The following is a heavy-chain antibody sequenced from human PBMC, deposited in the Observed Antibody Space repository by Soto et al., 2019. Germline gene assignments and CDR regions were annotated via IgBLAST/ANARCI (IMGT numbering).Heavy chain of an antibody. CDR3: TRDRISVTTSRIFDY. CDR1: GYTFTSYG. D-gene: IGHD4-17*01. CDR2: MSAYSGNT. V-gene: IGHV1-18*01. Sequence: QVQLVQSGAEVKKPGASVKVSCKASGYTFTSYGISWVRQAPGQGLEWMGWMSAYSGNTDYPQKLQGRVTMTRDPSTSTAYMELRSLRSDDTAVYYCTRDRISVTTSRIFDYWGQGTLVTVSS. J-gene: IGHJ4*02.